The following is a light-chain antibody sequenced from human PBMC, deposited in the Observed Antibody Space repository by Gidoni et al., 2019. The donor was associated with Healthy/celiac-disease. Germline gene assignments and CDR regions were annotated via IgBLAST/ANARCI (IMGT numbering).Light chain of an antibody. V-gene: IGKV2-28*01. Sequence: DIVVSQSPLSLPVTPGEPASISCRSSQSLLHSNGYNYLDWYLQKPGQSLQLLIYLGSNRASGVPDRFSGSGSGTDFTLKISRVEAEDVGVYYCMQALQTPWTFXQXTKVEIK. CDR3: MQALQTPWT. CDR2: LGS. CDR1: QSLLHSNGYNY. J-gene: IGKJ1*01.